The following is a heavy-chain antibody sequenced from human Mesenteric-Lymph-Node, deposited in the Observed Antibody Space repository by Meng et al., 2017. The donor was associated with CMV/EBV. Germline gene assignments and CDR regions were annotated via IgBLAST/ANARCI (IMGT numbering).Heavy chain of an antibody. V-gene: IGHV3-21*01. Sequence: GESLKISCAASGFTFSSYSMNWVRQAPGKGLEWVSSITSGSSDIYYADSVKGRFNISRDNAKQSLYLQMNSLRAEDTAVYYCAREAPLSPNHFEYWGQGTLVTVSS. CDR2: ITSGSSDI. CDR1: GFTFSSYS. CDR3: AREAPLSPNHFEY. D-gene: IGHD1-14*01. J-gene: IGHJ4*02.